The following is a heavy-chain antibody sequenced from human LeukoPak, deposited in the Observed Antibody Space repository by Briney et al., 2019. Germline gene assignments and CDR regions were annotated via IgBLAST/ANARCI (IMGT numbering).Heavy chain of an antibody. Sequence: PSETLSLTCTVSGGSISSSSYYWGWIRQPPGKGLEWIGSIYYSGSTYYNPSLKSRVTISVDTSKNQFSLKLSSVTAADTAVYYCAIMGATKLEDGYWGQGTLVTVSS. CDR3: AIMGATKLEDGY. J-gene: IGHJ4*02. CDR1: GGSISSSSYY. D-gene: IGHD1-26*01. V-gene: IGHV4-39*01. CDR2: IYYSGST.